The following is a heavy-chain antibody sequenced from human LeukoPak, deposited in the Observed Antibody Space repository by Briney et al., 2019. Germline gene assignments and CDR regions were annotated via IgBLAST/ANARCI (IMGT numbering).Heavy chain of an antibody. CDR3: ARDRQWPAGFDY. D-gene: IGHD6-19*01. Sequence: ASVKVSCKASGGTFSSYAISWVRQAPGQGLEWMGGIIPIFGTANYAQKLQGRVTMTTDTSTSTAYMELRSLRSDDTAVYYCARDRQWPAGFDYWGQGTLVTVSS. CDR1: GGTFSSYA. V-gene: IGHV1-69*05. CDR2: IIPIFGTA. J-gene: IGHJ4*02.